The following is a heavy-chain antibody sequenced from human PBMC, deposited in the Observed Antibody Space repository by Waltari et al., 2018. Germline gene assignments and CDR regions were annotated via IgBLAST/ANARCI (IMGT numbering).Heavy chain of an antibody. CDR1: GGTFSSYA. Sequence: QVQLVQSGAEVKKPGSSVKVSCKASGGTFSSYAISWVRQAPGQGLEWMGGIIPIFGTANYAQKFQGRVTITADESTSTAYMELSSLRSEDTAVYYCARDGDTAMVNHYYYYYGMDVWGQGTTVTVSS. D-gene: IGHD5-18*01. CDR2: IIPIFGTA. J-gene: IGHJ6*02. CDR3: ARDGDTAMVNHYYYYYGMDV. V-gene: IGHV1-69*01.